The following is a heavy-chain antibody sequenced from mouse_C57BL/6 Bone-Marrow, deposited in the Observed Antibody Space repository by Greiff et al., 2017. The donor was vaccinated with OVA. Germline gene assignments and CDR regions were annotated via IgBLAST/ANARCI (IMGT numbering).Heavy chain of an antibody. V-gene: IGHV5-6*01. Sequence: VQLKESGGDLVKPGGSLKLSCAASGFTFSSYGMSWVRQTPDKRLEWVATISSGGSYTYYPDSVKGRFTISRDNAKNTLYLQMSSLKSEDTAMYYCARQGSNYYFDYWGQGTTLTVSS. CDR3: ARQGSNYYFDY. D-gene: IGHD2-5*01. J-gene: IGHJ2*01. CDR1: GFTFSSYG. CDR2: ISSGGSYT.